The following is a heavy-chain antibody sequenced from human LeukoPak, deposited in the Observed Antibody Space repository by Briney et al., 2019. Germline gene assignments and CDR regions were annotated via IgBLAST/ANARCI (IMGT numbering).Heavy chain of an antibody. CDR2: LSGDGGST. Sequence: GGSLRLSRAPSGFTFSNYAVSWVRQPPGKGLEWVSALSGDGGSTYYAGSVKGPFTISRDNSKNTLYLQMNSLRAEDTAVYYCAIPTGITVPGPDYWGQGTLVTVSS. CDR1: GFTFSNYA. CDR3: AIPTGITVPGPDY. D-gene: IGHD6-19*01. J-gene: IGHJ4*02. V-gene: IGHV3-23*01.